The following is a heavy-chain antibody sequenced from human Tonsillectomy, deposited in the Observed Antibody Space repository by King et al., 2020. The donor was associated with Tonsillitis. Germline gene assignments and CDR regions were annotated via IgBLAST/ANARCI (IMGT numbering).Heavy chain of an antibody. D-gene: IGHD6-19*01. Sequence: EVQLVESGGGVVQPGGSLRLSCAASGFAFDDYAMHWVRQAPGKGLEWVSFISGDGGSTYYADFVKGRFTISRDNSKNSLYLQMNSLRTEDTALYYCAKVKYSSGWLTDWYFDLWGRGTLVTVSS. CDR2: ISGDGGST. CDR3: AKVKYSSGWLTDWYFDL. CDR1: GFAFDDYA. J-gene: IGHJ2*01. V-gene: IGHV3-43*02.